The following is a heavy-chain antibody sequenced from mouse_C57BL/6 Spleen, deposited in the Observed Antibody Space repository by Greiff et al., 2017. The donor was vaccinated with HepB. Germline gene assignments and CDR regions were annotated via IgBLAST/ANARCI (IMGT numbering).Heavy chain of an antibody. CDR2: ISYSGST. CDR1: GYSITSDY. CDR3: ARPNYYWGSMDY. J-gene: IGHJ4*01. V-gene: IGHV3-8*01. D-gene: IGHD2-1*01. Sequence: VQLKESGPGLAKPSQTLSLTCSVTGYSITSDYWNLIRKFPGNKLEYMGYISYSGSTYYNPSLKSRISITRDTSKNQYYLQLNSVTTEDTATYYCARPNYYWGSMDYWGQGTSVTVSS.